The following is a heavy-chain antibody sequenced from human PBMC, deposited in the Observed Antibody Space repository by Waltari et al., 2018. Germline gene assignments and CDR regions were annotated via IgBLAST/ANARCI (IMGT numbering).Heavy chain of an antibody. CDR3: ARGRGDYYYGMDV. D-gene: IGHD3-10*01. CDR1: GDSIRSYY. CDR2: IDNSGSI. Sequence: QVQLQESGPGLVKPSETLSLTCTVSGDSIRSYYWTWIRPPPGKGLDWIGYIDNSGSINYNPSLQSRVTMSLDTSKNQFSLKLSSVTAADTAMYYCARGRGDYYYGMDVWGQGTTVTVSS. J-gene: IGHJ6*02. V-gene: IGHV4-59*01.